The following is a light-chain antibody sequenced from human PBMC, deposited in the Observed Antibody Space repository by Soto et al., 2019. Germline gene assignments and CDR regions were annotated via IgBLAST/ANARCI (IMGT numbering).Light chain of an antibody. CDR3: QQYYSSPLIT. Sequence: AIRMTQSPSSLSASTGDRVTITCRASQGISSYLAWYQQKPGKAPKLLIYAASTLQSGVPSRFSGSGSGTDFTLTISCLQSEDFSTYYCQQYYSSPLITFGQGTRLEIK. J-gene: IGKJ5*01. CDR2: AAS. V-gene: IGKV1-8*01. CDR1: QGISSY.